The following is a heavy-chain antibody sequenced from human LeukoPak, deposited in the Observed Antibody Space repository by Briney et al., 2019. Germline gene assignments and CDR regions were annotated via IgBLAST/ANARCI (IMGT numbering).Heavy chain of an antibody. CDR2: INPNSCDT. D-gene: IGHD5-24*01. V-gene: IGHV1-2*02. Sequence: ASMKVSCKSSGFTFTDHYIHWVRQGPGQGLEWLGWINPNSCDTNFAQKFQGRVTMTRDTSINTAYMELSGLRSDDTAVYYCAREDLYTYPLDFWGQGTLVTVSS. J-gene: IGHJ1*01. CDR1: GFTFTDHY. CDR3: AREDLYTYPLDF.